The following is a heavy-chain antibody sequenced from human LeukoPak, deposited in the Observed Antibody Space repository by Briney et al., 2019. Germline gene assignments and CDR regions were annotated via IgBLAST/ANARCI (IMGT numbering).Heavy chain of an antibody. V-gene: IGHV5-51*01. Sequence: GESLKISCKGSGYSFTSYWIGWVRQMPGKGLEWMGIIYPGDSDTRYSPSFQGQVTISADKSISTAYLQWSSLKASDTATYYCARGGTGNTAMAEDYFDYWGQGTLVTVSS. CDR2: IYPGDSDT. J-gene: IGHJ4*02. CDR1: GYSFTSYW. CDR3: ARGGTGNTAMAEDYFDY. D-gene: IGHD5-18*01.